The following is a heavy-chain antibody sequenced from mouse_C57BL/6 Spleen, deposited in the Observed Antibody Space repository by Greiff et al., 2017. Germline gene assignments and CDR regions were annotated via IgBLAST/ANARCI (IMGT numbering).Heavy chain of an antibody. CDR1: GFTFSSYA. Sequence: EVQVVESGEGLVKPGGSLKLSCAASGFTFSSYAMSWVRQTPEKRLEWVAYISSGGDYTYYADTVKGRFTISRDNARNTLYLQMSSLKSEDTAMYYCTRDYDYVFAYWGQGTLVTVSA. V-gene: IGHV5-9-1*02. CDR3: TRDYDYVFAY. J-gene: IGHJ3*01. D-gene: IGHD2-4*01. CDR2: ISSGGDYT.